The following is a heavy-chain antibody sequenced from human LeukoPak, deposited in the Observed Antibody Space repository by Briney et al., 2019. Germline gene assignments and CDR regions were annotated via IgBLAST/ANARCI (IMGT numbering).Heavy chain of an antibody. J-gene: IGHJ6*03. Sequence: ASVKVSCKASGYLFTGYYIHWVRQVPGQGLEWMGWINPNSGGTNYAQKFQGRVTMTRDTSISTAYMELSRLRSDDTAVYYCAREPNMDVWGKGTTVTVSS. CDR2: INPNSGGT. V-gene: IGHV1-2*02. CDR1: GYLFTGYY. CDR3: AREPNMDV.